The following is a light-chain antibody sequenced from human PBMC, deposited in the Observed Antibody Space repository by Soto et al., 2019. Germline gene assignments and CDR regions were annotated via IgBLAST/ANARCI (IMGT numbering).Light chain of an antibody. V-gene: IGKV3-20*01. J-gene: IGKJ1*01. CDR1: HSVRSTY. CDR3: QLYGSSPLWA. CDR2: GAS. Sequence: EIVLTQSPGTLSLSPGERATLSCRASHSVRSTYLAWYQQKPGQAPRLLIYGASSRATGIPDRFSGSGSGADFPLTISRLEPEDFAVYYCQLYGSSPLWAFGQGTKVEIK.